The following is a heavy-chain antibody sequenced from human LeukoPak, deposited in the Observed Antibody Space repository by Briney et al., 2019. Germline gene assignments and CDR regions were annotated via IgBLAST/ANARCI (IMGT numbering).Heavy chain of an antibody. J-gene: IGHJ5*02. CDR1: GGSISCGDYY. CDR3: ARFPYYYDSSGYSTLNWYDP. Sequence: SETLSLTCTVSGGSISCGDYYWSWIRRPPGKGLEWIGYIYYSGSTYYNPSLKSRVTISVDTSKNQFSLKLSSVTAADTAVYYCARFPYYYDSSGYSTLNWYDPWGQGTLVTVSS. CDR2: IYYSGST. V-gene: IGHV4-30-4*08. D-gene: IGHD3-22*01.